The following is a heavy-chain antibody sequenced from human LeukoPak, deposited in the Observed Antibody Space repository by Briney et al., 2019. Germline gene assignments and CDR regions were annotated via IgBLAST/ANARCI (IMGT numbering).Heavy chain of an antibody. CDR2: ISYDGSNK. CDR1: GFTFSSYC. D-gene: IGHD6-19*01. Sequence: GRCLRLSCVASGFTFSSYCMRWVRQPAGGGGGWGAVISYDGSNKYYADSVKGRFTISRDNSKNTLYLQMNSLRAEDTAVYYCAKDPRYSSGQGYYWGQGTLVTVSS. V-gene: IGHV3-30*18. J-gene: IGHJ4*02. CDR3: AKDPRYSSGQGYY.